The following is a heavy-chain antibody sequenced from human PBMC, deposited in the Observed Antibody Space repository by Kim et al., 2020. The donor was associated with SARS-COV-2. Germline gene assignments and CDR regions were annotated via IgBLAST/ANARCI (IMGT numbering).Heavy chain of an antibody. V-gene: IGHV3-48*03. D-gene: IGHD2-15*01. Sequence: KGRFTISRDNAKNSLYLQMNSLRAEDTAVYYCAREYCSGGSCHRIDAFDIWGQGTMVTVSS. J-gene: IGHJ3*02. CDR3: AREYCSGGSCHRIDAFDI.